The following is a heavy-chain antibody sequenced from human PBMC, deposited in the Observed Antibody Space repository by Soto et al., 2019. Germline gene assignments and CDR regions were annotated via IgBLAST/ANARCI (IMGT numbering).Heavy chain of an antibody. CDR1: GYTFTSYV. CDR3: ARVWQLVSAFDI. CDR2: ISAYNGNT. V-gene: IGHV1-18*01. J-gene: IGHJ3*02. Sequence: ASVKVSCKASGYTFTSYVISWVRQAPGQGLEWMGWISAYNGNTNYAQKLQGRVTMTTDTSTSTAYMELRSLRSDDTAVYYCARVWQLVSAFDIWGQGTMVTVSS. D-gene: IGHD6-6*01.